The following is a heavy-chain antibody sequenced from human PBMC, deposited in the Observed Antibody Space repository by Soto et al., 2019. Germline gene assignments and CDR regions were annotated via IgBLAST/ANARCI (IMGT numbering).Heavy chain of an antibody. CDR1: GYSFTGYN. V-gene: IGHV1-2*02. CDR3: ARVRVGSGWNNSHDY. Sequence: QVQLVQSGAEVKNPGASVKVSCKASGYSFTGYNMHWVRQAPGQGLEWMVWINANNGHTDFAQNFQGRFTMTRDTSISPAYMKLTSLRSDDTAMYYCARVRVGSGWNNSHDYLGQGNLVTVSS. J-gene: IGHJ4*02. D-gene: IGHD6-19*01. CDR2: INANNGHT.